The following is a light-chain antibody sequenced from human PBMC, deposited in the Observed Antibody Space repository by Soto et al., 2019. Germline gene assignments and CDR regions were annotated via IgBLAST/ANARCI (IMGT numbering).Light chain of an antibody. J-gene: IGLJ3*02. CDR3: GTWDSSLSSGGV. CDR1: NSNIGNNP. CDR2: DND. V-gene: IGLV1-51*01. Sequence: QSVLTQPPSVSAAPGQRVTISCSGANSNIGNNPVSWYQQLPGAAPKLLIYDNDYRPSGISDRFSGSKSGTSATLAITGLQTGDEAVYYCGTWDSSLSSGGVFGGGTQLTVL.